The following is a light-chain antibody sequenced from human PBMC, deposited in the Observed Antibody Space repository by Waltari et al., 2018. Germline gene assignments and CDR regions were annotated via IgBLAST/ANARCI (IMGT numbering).Light chain of an antibody. CDR1: QSFSRSF. J-gene: IGKJ3*01. CDR2: GAS. Sequence: EIVLTQSPGTLSLSPGVRATLSCRASQSFSRSFLAWYQQKPGQAPRLLIYGASSRATGIPDRFSGSGSGTDFTLTISRLEPEDFAVYYCQQYDSSPLTFGPGTKVDI. CDR3: QQYDSSPLT. V-gene: IGKV3-20*01.